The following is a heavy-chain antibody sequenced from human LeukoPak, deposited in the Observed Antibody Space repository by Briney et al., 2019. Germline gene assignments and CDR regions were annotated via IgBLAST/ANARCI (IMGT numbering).Heavy chain of an antibody. Sequence: SETLSLTCTVSGGSPSSYYWSWIRQPPGKGLEWIGYIYYSGSTNYNPSLKSRVTISVDTSKKQFSLKLSSVTAADTAVYYCARRGYYDSSGYYLCWGQGTLVTVSS. D-gene: IGHD3-22*01. CDR3: ARRGYYDSSGYYLC. V-gene: IGHV4-59*12. CDR2: IYYSGST. CDR1: GGSPSSYY. J-gene: IGHJ4*02.